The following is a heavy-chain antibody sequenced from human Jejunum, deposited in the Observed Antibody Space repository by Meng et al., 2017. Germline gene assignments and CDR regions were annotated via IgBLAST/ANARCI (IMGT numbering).Heavy chain of an antibody. Sequence: QVQLQEPGPGLVRPSETLSLTCTVSGGSVSRAGYQWGWIRQPPGKGLEWIGYASTNYNPSLKSRVTISLDTSRNQFSLSLSSVTAADTAVYYCARDHMGSLDYWGQGILVTVSS. J-gene: IGHJ4*02. D-gene: IGHD1-26*01. CDR1: GGSVSRAGYQ. CDR2: AST. V-gene: IGHV4-61*08. CDR3: ARDHMGSLDY.